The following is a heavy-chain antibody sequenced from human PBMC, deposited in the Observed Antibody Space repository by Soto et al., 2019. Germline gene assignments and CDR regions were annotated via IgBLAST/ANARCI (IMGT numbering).Heavy chain of an antibody. CDR3: ARAPSYYYDSSGYFDY. D-gene: IGHD3-22*01. CDR2: INAGNGNT. CDR1: GYTFTSYA. J-gene: IGHJ4*02. V-gene: IGHV1-3*01. Sequence: ASVKVSCKASGYTFTSYAMRWVRQAPGQRLEWMGWINAGNGNTKYSQKFQGRVTITRDTSASTAYMELSSLRSEDTAVYYCARAPSYYYDSSGYFDYWGQGTLVTVSS.